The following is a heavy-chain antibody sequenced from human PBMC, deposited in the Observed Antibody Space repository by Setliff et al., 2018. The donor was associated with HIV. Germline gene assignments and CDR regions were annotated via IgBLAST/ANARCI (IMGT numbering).Heavy chain of an antibody. J-gene: IGHJ3*02. D-gene: IGHD3-9*01. CDR3: ARYKCINFACVGFDI. CDR1: RDSISGHW. V-gene: IGHV4-59*11. CDR2: IHYSGIT. Sequence: PSETLSLTCTVSRDSISGHWWSWIRQPPGKGLEWTGSIHYSGITHYNPSLKSRLTMSVDTSKNKVSLKLTSVTAADTAVYYCARYKCINFACVGFDIWGQGTVVTVSS.